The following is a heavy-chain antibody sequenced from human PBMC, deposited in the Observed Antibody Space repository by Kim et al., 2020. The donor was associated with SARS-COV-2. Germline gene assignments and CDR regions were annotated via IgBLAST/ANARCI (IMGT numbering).Heavy chain of an antibody. CDR3: AREAGHGMDV. J-gene: IGHJ6*02. Sequence: NNKYYADSGKGRFTISRENSKNTLYLQMNSLRAEDTAVYYCAREAGHGMDVWGQGTTVTVSS. D-gene: IGHD6-25*01. V-gene: IGHV3-30*01. CDR2: NNK.